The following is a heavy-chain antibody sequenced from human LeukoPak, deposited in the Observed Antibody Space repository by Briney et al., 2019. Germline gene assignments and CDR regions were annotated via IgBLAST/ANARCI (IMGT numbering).Heavy chain of an antibody. CDR1: GGSFSGYY. CDR3: ARAPDDYFDY. J-gene: IGHJ4*02. Sequence: SETLSLTCAVYGGSFSGYYWSWIRQPPGKGLEWIGEINHSGSTNYNPSLKSPVTISVDTSKNQFSLKLSSVTAADTAVYYCARAPDDYFDYWGQGTLVTVSS. V-gene: IGHV4-34*01. CDR2: INHSGST.